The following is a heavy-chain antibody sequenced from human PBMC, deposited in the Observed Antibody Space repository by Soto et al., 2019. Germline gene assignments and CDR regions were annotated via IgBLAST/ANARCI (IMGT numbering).Heavy chain of an antibody. D-gene: IGHD3-3*02. CDR1: GDSITTSGHL. J-gene: IGHJ3*02. V-gene: IGHV4-39*07. CDR2: ISYSGTT. Sequence: SEILSLTCNVSGDSITTSGHLWGWIRQPPGKGLEWIGTISYSGTTFYNPSLKTRITISVDSSKNQFSLKLSSVTAADTAVYYCARVLGNDAFDIWGQGTMVPV. CDR3: ARVLGNDAFDI.